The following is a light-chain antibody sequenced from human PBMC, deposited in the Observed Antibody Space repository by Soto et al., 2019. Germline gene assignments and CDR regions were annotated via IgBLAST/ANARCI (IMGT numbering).Light chain of an antibody. CDR1: QSVSSSY. CDR2: GAP. V-gene: IGKV3-20*01. J-gene: IGKJ5*01. CDR3: PQYGSSPQIT. Sequence: EIVLTQSPGPLSLSPGERATLSCRASQSVSSSYLAWYQQKPGQAPRRLNYGAPSRATGSPDRFSGSGSGTDFALTISRLEPADFAVYYGPQYGSSPQITFRRGKRLEIK.